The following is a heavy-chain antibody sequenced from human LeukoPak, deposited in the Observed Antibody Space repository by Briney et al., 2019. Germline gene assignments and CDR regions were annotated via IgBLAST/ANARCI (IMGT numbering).Heavy chain of an antibody. V-gene: IGHV4-38-2*01. Sequence: SETLSLTCAASGYSISSGYYWGWIRQPPGKGLEWIGSIYHSGSTYYNPSLKSRVTISVDTSKNQFSLKLSSVTAADTAVYYCASRRHRSAWFDPWGQGTLVTVSS. J-gene: IGHJ5*02. CDR1: GYSISSGYY. CDR2: IYHSGST. CDR3: ASRRHRSAWFDP.